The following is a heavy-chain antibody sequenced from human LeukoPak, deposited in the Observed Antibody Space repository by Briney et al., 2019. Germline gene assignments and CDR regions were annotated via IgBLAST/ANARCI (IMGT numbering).Heavy chain of an antibody. Sequence: PGGSLRLSCAASGFTFSSYAMHWVRQAPGKGLEWVAVISYDGSNKYYADSVKGRFTISRDNSKNTLYLQMNSLRAEDTAVYYCAKAEYYGSGSYPFDYWGQGTLVTVSS. CDR3: AKAEYYGSGSYPFDY. D-gene: IGHD3-10*01. CDR1: GFTFSSYA. CDR2: ISYDGSNK. V-gene: IGHV3-30-3*01. J-gene: IGHJ4*02.